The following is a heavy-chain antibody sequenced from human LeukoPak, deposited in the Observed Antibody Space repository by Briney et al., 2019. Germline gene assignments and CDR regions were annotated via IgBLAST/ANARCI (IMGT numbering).Heavy chain of an antibody. D-gene: IGHD2-21*02. Sequence: PSETLSLTCTVSGGSLSSNSYYWGWIRQPPGKGLEWIGTIYYSGNTYYKPSLKSRVTISVDTSKKQFSLKLSSVTAADTAVYYCARSRGVVVTAISYRYYYYGMDVWGQGTTVTVSS. CDR3: ARSRGVVVTAISYRYYYYGMDV. CDR2: IYYSGNT. CDR1: GGSLSSNSYY. V-gene: IGHV4-39*07. J-gene: IGHJ6*02.